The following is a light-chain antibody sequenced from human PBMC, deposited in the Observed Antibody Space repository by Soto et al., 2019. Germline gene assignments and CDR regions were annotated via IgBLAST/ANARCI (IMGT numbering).Light chain of an antibody. CDR3: QQSYSSVRT. Sequence: DIQMTQSPFSLSASVGDRVTIACRSSHTINIYLNWYQQKPGQAPKLLIHTASTVHSGVPSRFSGSGSGTDFTLTINNLQPEDFATYYCQQSYSSVRTFGQGTKVEL. CDR1: HTINIY. V-gene: IGKV1-39*01. J-gene: IGKJ1*01. CDR2: TAS.